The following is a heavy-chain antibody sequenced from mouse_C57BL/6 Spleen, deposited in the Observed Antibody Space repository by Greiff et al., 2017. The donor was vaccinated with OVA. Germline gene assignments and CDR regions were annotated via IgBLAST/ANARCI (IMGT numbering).Heavy chain of an antibody. CDR3: ARTVVKDAMDY. CDR1: GYTFTSYW. CDR2: IYPGSGST. D-gene: IGHD1-1*01. J-gene: IGHJ4*01. V-gene: IGHV1-55*01. Sequence: QVQLQRPGAELVKPGASVKMSCKASGYTFTSYWITWVKQRPGQGLEWIGDIYPGSGSTNYNEKFKSKATLTVDTSSSTAYMQLSSLTSEDSAVYYCARTVVKDAMDYWGQGTSVTVSS.